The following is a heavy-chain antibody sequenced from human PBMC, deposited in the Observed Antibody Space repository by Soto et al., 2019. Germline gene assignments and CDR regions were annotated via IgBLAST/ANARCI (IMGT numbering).Heavy chain of an antibody. J-gene: IGHJ4*02. CDR1: GGTFSSYA. CDR3: ASQIGQYYDSSGPPNY. D-gene: IGHD3-22*01. V-gene: IGHV1-69*12. Sequence: QVQLVQSGAEVKKPGSSVKVSCKASGGTFSSYAISWVRQAPGQGLEWMGGIIPIFGTANYAQKFQGRVTISADESTSTAYMELSSLRSEDTAVYYCASQIGQYYDSSGPPNYWGQGTLVTVSS. CDR2: IIPIFGTA.